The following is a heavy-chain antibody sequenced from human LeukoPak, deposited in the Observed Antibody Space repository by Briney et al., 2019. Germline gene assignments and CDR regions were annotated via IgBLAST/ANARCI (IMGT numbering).Heavy chain of an antibody. Sequence: GGSLRLSCAASGFNFSKYWMTWVRQAPGKELEWVANIKQDGSEKYYVDSVRGRLTISRDNAKNALYLQMNSLRAEDTAVYYCARGLFVVVITTDYYGLDVWGQGTTVTVSS. CDR1: GFNFSKYW. J-gene: IGHJ6*02. CDR2: IKQDGSEK. D-gene: IGHD3-22*01. CDR3: ARGLFVVVITTDYYGLDV. V-gene: IGHV3-7*01.